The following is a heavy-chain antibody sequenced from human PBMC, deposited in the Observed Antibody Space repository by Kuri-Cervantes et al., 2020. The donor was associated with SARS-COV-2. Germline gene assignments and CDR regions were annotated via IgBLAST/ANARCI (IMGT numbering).Heavy chain of an antibody. CDR2: INAGNGNT. Sequence: ASVKVSCKASGYTFTSYGIGWVRQAPGQGLEWMGWINAGNGNTKYSQKFQGRVTITRDTSASTAYMELSSLRSEDTAVYYCARVYGSGSYGAYYGMDVWGQGTMVTFSS. CDR1: GYTFTSYG. V-gene: IGHV1-3*01. CDR3: ARVYGSGSYGAYYGMDV. J-gene: IGHJ6*02. D-gene: IGHD3-10*01.